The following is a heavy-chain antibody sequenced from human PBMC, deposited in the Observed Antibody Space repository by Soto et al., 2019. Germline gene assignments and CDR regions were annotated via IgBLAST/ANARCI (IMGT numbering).Heavy chain of an antibody. V-gene: IGHV3-7*04. Sequence: GGSLRLSCAASGFTFSDYYMSWIRQAPGKGLEWVANIKQDGSEKYYVDSVKGRFTISRDNAKNSLYLQMNSLRAEDTAVYYCARDPATCPFDYWGQGTLVTVSS. CDR1: GFTFSDYY. CDR3: ARDPATCPFDY. J-gene: IGHJ4*02. CDR2: IKQDGSEK.